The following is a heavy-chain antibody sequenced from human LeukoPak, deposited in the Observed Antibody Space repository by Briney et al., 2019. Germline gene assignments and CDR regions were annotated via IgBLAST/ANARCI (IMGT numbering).Heavy chain of an antibody. CDR2: ISSSANTI. CDR1: GFTFSTYE. Sequence: PVGSLRLSCAASGFTFSTYEINWVRQAPGKGLEWISYISSSANTIYYADSVKGRFTISRDNAKHSLYLQMNSLRAEDTAVYYCATRSGWTFDYWGQGNLVTVSS. D-gene: IGHD2-15*01. CDR3: ATRSGWTFDY. V-gene: IGHV3-48*03. J-gene: IGHJ4*02.